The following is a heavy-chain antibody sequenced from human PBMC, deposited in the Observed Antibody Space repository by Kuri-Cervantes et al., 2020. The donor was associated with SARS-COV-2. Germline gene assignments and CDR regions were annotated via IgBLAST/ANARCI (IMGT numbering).Heavy chain of an antibody. J-gene: IGHJ4*02. V-gene: IGHV3-21*01. CDR1: GFTFSGYS. Sequence: GESLKISCAASGFTFSGYSMNWIRQAPGKGLEWVASIDSSSYYIYHADSVKGRLTISRDNAKTSAYLQMNSLKVEDTAVYYCAREEGGELGEAFDYWGQGALVTVSS. CDR2: IDSSSYYI. D-gene: IGHD7-27*01. CDR3: AREEGGELGEAFDY.